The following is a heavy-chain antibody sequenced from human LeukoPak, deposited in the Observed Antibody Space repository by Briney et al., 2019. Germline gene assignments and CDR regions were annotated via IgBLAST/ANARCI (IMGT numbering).Heavy chain of an antibody. CDR3: TTDHQTTVSPYYYYYYMDV. J-gene: IGHJ6*03. V-gene: IGHV3-15*01. CDR1: GFTFTNAW. Sequence: GGSLRLSCAASGFTFTNAWMSWVRQAPGKGLEWVGRIKSKIDGGTTDYAAPVKGRFTISRDDSKNTLYLQMNSLKTEGTAVYYCTTDHQTTVSPYYYYYYMDVWGKGTTVTISS. CDR2: IKSKIDGGTT. D-gene: IGHD4-11*01.